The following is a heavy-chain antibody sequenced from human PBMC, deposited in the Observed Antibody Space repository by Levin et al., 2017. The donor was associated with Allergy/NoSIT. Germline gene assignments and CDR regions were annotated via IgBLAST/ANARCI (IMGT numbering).Heavy chain of an antibody. CDR1: GFTFSSYG. Sequence: GGSLRLSCAASGFTFSSYGMHWVRQAPGKGLEWVAVIAYDGTNKYYADSVKGRFTISRDNSKNTLYLQMNSLRAEDTAVYYCAKDGNYGSGTINWFDPWGQGTLVTVSS. V-gene: IGHV3-30*18. CDR2: IAYDGTNK. D-gene: IGHD3-10*01. CDR3: AKDGNYGSGTINWFDP. J-gene: IGHJ5*02.